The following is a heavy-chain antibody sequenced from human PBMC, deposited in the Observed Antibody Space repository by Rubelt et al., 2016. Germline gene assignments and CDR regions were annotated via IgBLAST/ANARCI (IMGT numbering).Heavy chain of an antibody. D-gene: IGHD2-2*01. J-gene: IGHJ6*02. V-gene: IGHV5-10-1*01. Sequence: SPSFQGHVTISADKSISTAYLQWSSLKASDTAMYYCARHPVVVVPAATPGMDVWGQGTTVTVSS. CDR3: ARHPVVVVPAATPGMDV.